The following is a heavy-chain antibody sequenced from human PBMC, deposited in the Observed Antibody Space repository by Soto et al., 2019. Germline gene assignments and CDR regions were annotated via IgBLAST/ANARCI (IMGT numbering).Heavy chain of an antibody. Sequence: QVQLVQSGPEVKKPGASVKVSCKTSGYTFSNYGFSWVRQAPGQGLEWMGWISGYNGNTNYAQKFQGRVTMTTDTSTTTVDMELRSLRSGDTAVYYCARVLVVGTIPDYWGQGTLVTVSS. CDR3: ARVLVVGTIPDY. D-gene: IGHD1-26*01. J-gene: IGHJ4*02. CDR2: ISGYNGNT. CDR1: GYTFSNYG. V-gene: IGHV1-18*01.